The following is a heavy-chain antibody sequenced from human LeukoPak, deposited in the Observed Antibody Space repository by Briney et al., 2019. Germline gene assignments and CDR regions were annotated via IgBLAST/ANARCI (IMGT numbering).Heavy chain of an antibody. Sequence: PGGSLRLSCAASGFTFSDHYMDWVRQAPGKGLEWVGRTRNKANSYTTEYAASVKGRFTISRDDSKNSLYLQMNSLKTEDTAVYYCARGGIVVVPAAMDYYYYYGMDVGGKGTTVTVSS. CDR1: GFTFSDHY. CDR3: ARGGIVVVPAAMDYYYYYGMDV. J-gene: IGHJ6*04. D-gene: IGHD2-2*01. V-gene: IGHV3-72*01. CDR2: TRNKANSYTT.